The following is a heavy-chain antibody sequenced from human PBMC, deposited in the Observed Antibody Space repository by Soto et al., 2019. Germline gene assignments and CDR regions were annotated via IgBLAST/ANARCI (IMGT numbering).Heavy chain of an antibody. Sequence: QLQLQESGPGLVKPSETLFLTCTVSGGSISSRSYFWGWIRQPPGKGLEWIGSVSYNVRTYYNPSLKSRLTMSVDTSKNQFFLKLGSGTAADTAVYYCARQAVDEGYSSGWYFDSWGQGTLVTVSS. CDR2: VSYNVRT. V-gene: IGHV4-39*01. J-gene: IGHJ4*02. CDR3: ARQAVDEGYSSGWYFDS. D-gene: IGHD6-19*01. CDR1: GGSISSRSYF.